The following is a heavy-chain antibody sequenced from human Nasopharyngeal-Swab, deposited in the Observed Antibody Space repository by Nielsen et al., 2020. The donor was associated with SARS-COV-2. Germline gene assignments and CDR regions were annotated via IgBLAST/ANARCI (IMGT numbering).Heavy chain of an antibody. V-gene: IGHV3-33*01. J-gene: IGHJ4*02. D-gene: IGHD1-26*01. CDR3: ARDGQVGATPGIDY. Sequence: GESLKISCAASGFTFSSYGMHWVRQAPGKGLEWVAVIWYDGSNKYYADSVKGRFTISRDNSKNTLYLQMNSLRAEDTAVYYCARDGQVGATPGIDYWGQGTLVTVSS. CDR1: GFTFSSYG. CDR2: IWYDGSNK.